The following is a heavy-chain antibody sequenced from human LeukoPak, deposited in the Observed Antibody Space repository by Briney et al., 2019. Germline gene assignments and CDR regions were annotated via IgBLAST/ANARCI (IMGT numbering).Heavy chain of an antibody. V-gene: IGHV4-4*02. D-gene: IGHD3-10*01. J-gene: IGHJ2*01. CDR3: ARGPSGVPWYFDL. Sequence: SSETLSLTCAVSGVSISSSNWWSWVRQPPGKGLEWIGEIYHSGSTNYNPSLKSRVTISVDKSKNQFSLKLSSVTAADTAVYYCARGPSGVPWYFDLWGRGTLVTVSS. CDR1: GVSISSSNW. CDR2: IYHSGST.